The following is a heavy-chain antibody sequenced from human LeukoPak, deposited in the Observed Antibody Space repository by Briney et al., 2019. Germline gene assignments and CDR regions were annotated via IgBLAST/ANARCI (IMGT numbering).Heavy chain of an antibody. CDR3: ARGVGNILTGYSLDY. Sequence: SETLSLTCAVYGGSFSGYYWSWIRQPPGKGLEWIGEINHSGSTNYNPSLKSRVTISVDTSKNQFSLKLSSVTAADTAVYYCARGVGNILTGYSLDYWGQGTLVTVS. CDR2: INHSGST. D-gene: IGHD3-9*01. CDR1: GGSFSGYY. J-gene: IGHJ4*02. V-gene: IGHV4-34*01.